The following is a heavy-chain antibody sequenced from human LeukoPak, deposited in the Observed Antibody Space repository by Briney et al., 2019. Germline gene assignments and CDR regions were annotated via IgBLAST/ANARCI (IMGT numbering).Heavy chain of an antibody. D-gene: IGHD4-17*01. CDR3: AKGGDYGDYDATPFDY. Sequence: GGSLRLSCAASGFTFSSYAMNWVRQAPGKGLEWVSGISGSGTNTDYIDSVKGRFTVSRDNSKNTLYLQMSSLRAEDTAVYYCAKGGDYGDYDATPFDYWGQGTLVTVSS. J-gene: IGHJ4*02. CDR1: GFTFSSYA. V-gene: IGHV3-23*01. CDR2: ISGSGTNT.